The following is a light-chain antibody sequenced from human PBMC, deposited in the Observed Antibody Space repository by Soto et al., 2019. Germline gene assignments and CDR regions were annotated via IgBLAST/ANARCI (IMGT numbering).Light chain of an antibody. J-gene: IGKJ4*01. Sequence: EIVMTQSPATLSVSPGERATLSCRASQSVSSNLAWYQQKPGQAPRLLIYGASTRATGIPARFSGSGSGTEFTLTISSLQSEDFAVYYFQQYNNLPLPVGGGPNVEIK. CDR3: QQYNNLPLP. CDR2: GAS. V-gene: IGKV3-15*01. CDR1: QSVSSN.